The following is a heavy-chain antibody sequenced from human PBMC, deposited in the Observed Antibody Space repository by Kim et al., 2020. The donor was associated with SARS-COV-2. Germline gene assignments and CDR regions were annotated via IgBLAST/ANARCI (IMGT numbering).Heavy chain of an antibody. CDR3: AKENRNNYATALDY. CDR1: GFTFNYYA. D-gene: IGHD2-2*01. V-gene: IGHV3-23*01. CDR2: ISSDGGTT. J-gene: IGHJ4*01. Sequence: GGSLRLSRAGSGFTFNYYAMAWVRQAPGKGLEWVTAISSDGGTTYYADFVQGRFTISRDNSRDTVYLQVNSLTAEDTAVYYCAKENRNNYATALDY.